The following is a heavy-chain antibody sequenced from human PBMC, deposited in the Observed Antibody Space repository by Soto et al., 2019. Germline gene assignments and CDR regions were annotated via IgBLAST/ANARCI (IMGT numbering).Heavy chain of an antibody. Sequence: SETLSLTCTVSGGSISSGDYYWSWIRQPPGKGLEWIGYIYYSGSTYYNPSLKSRGTISVDTSKNQFSLKLSSVTAADTAVYYCARDHGDYSNYGTNWFDPWGQGTLVTVSS. J-gene: IGHJ5*02. CDR3: ARDHGDYSNYGTNWFDP. V-gene: IGHV4-30-4*01. D-gene: IGHD4-4*01. CDR2: IYYSGST. CDR1: GGSISSGDYY.